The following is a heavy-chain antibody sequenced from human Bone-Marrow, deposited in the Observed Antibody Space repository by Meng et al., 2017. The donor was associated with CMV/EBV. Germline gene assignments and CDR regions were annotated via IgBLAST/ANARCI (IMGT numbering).Heavy chain of an antibody. CDR2: INPNSGGT. CDR3: ARAHYYYNMDV. CDR1: GYIFTDYY. Sequence: ASVKVSCKASGYIFTDYYMHWVRQAPGQGLEWMGWINPNSGGTNYAQNFQGRVTMSSDTSISTAYMELSRLRSDYTAVYYCARAHYYYNMDVWGQGTTVTVSS. J-gene: IGHJ6*02. V-gene: IGHV1-2*02.